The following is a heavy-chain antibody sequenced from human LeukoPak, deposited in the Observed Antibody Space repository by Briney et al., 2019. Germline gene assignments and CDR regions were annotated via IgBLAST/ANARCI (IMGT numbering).Heavy chain of an antibody. J-gene: IGHJ5*02. CDR3: AKVGDGYNLWEQPFNWFDP. CDR1: GFTFSSYA. Sequence: PGGSLRLSCAASGFTFSSYAMSWVRQAPGKGLEWVSAISGSGGSTYYADSVKGRFTISRDNSKNTLYLQMNSLRAEDTAVYYCAKVGDGYNLWEQPFNWFDPWGQGTLVTVSS. D-gene: IGHD5-24*01. V-gene: IGHV3-23*01. CDR2: ISGSGGST.